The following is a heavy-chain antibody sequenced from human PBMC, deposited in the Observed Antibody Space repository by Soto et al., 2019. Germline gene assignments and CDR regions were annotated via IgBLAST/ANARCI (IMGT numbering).Heavy chain of an antibody. V-gene: IGHV3-23*01. CDR2: ISGSGGST. D-gene: IGHD4-17*01. Sequence: GGSLRLSCAASGFTFSSYAMSWVRQAPGKGLEWVSAISGSGGSTYYADSVKGRFTISRDNSKNTLYLQMNSLRAEDTAVYYCAKGGYPLYGDYGLVHYYGMDVWGQGTTVTVSS. J-gene: IGHJ6*02. CDR3: AKGGYPLYGDYGLVHYYGMDV. CDR1: GFTFSSYA.